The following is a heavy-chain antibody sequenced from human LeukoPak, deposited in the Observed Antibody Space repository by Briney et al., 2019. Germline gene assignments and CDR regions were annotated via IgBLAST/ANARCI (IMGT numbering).Heavy chain of an antibody. CDR1: GYSFTSYW. D-gene: IGHD3-3*01. V-gene: IGHV5-51*01. CDR3: ARHVRHYDFWSGYPSVMDV. Sequence: GESLKISCKGSGYSFTSYWIGWVRQMPGKGLEWMGIIYPGDSDTRYSPPFQGQVTISADKSISTAYLQWSSLKASDTAMYYCARHVRHYDFWSGYPSVMDVWGKGTTVTVSS. J-gene: IGHJ6*03. CDR2: IYPGDSDT.